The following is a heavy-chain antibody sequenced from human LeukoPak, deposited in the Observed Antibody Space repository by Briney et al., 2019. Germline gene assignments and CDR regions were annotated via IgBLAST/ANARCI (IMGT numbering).Heavy chain of an antibody. CDR2: IYFSGTT. D-gene: IGHD5-24*01. CDR1: GGSISSGDYY. V-gene: IGHV4-30-4*01. J-gene: IGHJ4*02. Sequence: SETLSLTCTVSGGSISSGDYYWSWVRQPPGKALEWIGYIYFSGTTYYKPALKSRVTMSVDTSKNQFSLKLSSVTAADTAMYYCARSTGWLQPFDYWGQGTLVTVSS. CDR3: ARSTGWLQPFDY.